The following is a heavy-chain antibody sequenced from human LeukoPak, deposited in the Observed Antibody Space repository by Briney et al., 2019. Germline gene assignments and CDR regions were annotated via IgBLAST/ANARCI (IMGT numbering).Heavy chain of an antibody. D-gene: IGHD3-9*01. V-gene: IGHV4-39*07. Sequence: SETLSLTCTVSGGSISSNSYYWGWIRQPPGKGLDWIGSIYYSGITYYNPSLKSRVTISVDTSKNQFSLKLSSVTAADTAVYYCARDHEGYDILTGLLGYYMDVWGKGTTVTISS. CDR3: ARDHEGYDILTGLLGYYMDV. CDR1: GGSISSNSYY. J-gene: IGHJ6*03. CDR2: IYYSGIT.